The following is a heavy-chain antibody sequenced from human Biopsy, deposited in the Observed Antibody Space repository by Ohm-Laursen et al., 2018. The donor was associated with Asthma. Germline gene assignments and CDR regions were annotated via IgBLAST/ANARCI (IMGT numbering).Heavy chain of an antibody. V-gene: IGHV3-30*03. CDR1: GFTFSNYG. Sequence: SLRLSRSASGFTFSNYGMHWVRQVAGKGLDWVAVVTYDGISQYYAESVKGRFTISRDNSRNTLNLQMNSVRPDDTAVYFCARERAGVLGSYNGMDVWGPGTTVSVSS. J-gene: IGHJ6*02. CDR3: ARERAGVLGSYNGMDV. CDR2: VTYDGISQ. D-gene: IGHD2-8*01.